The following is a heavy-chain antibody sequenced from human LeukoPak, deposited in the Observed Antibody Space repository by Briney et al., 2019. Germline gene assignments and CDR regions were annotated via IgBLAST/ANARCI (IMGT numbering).Heavy chain of an antibody. CDR3: ARGRRVPAAMGNWFDP. V-gene: IGHV3-7*01. J-gene: IGHJ5*02. CDR1: GFTFSGYW. CDR2: INQDGSEK. Sequence: GGSLRLSCAASGFTFSGYWMSWFRQAPGKGLGWVANINQDGSEKYYVDSVKGRFTISRDNAKNSLYLQMNSLRAEDTAVYYCARGRRVPAAMGNWFDPWGQGTLVTVSS. D-gene: IGHD2-2*01.